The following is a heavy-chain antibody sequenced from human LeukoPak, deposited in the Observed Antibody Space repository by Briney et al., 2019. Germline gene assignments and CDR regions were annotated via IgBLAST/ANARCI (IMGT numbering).Heavy chain of an antibody. Sequence: GGSLRLSCAASGFSFSSYSMNWVRQAPGKGLEWVSSITSTSTYINYADSVKGRFTISRDNAKNSLYLQMNSLRAEDTAVYYCAKDRGRYYDSNGYYWGYYFDSWGQGILVTVSS. CDR1: GFSFSSYS. V-gene: IGHV3-21*01. CDR2: ITSTSTYI. J-gene: IGHJ4*02. CDR3: AKDRGRYYDSNGYYWGYYFDS. D-gene: IGHD3-22*01.